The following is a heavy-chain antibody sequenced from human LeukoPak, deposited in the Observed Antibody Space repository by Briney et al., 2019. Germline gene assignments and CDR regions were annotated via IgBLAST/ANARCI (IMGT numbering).Heavy chain of an antibody. CDR2: INPKNGGS. CDR3: ARDTTYYYDSSGYYPDWYFDL. V-gene: IGHV1-2*02. J-gene: IGHJ2*01. D-gene: IGHD3-22*01. CDR1: GYTFTGYY. Sequence: GASVKVSCKASGYTFTGYYMHWVRQAPGQGLEWVGWINPKNGGSNYAQKFQGRVTMTRDRSISTAYMELSRLRSDDTAVYYCARDTTYYYDSSGYYPDWYFDLWGRGTLVTVSS.